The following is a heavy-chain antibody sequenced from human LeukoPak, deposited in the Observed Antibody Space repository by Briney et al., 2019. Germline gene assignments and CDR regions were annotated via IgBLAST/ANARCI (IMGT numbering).Heavy chain of an antibody. CDR1: GFTFSSYA. Sequence: GGSLRLSCTASGFTFSSYAMNWVRQAPGKGLEWVSGINWNGGRTTYADSVKGRFTISRDNAKNSLYLQMNSLRAEDTALYYCARVSGSGSFYNVFDYWGQGTLVTVSS. J-gene: IGHJ4*02. CDR3: ARVSGSGSFYNVFDY. CDR2: INWNGGRT. V-gene: IGHV3-20*04. D-gene: IGHD3-10*01.